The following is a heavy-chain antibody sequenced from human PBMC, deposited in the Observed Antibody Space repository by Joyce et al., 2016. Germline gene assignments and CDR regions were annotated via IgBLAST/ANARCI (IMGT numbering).Heavy chain of an antibody. D-gene: IGHD3-3*01. CDR1: GLAFSNHW. CDR3: ARSILAVDVFDI. Sequence: EVQLVESGGGLVQPGGSLRLSCAASGLAFSNHWMHWVRQTPGKGLVWVSRINHYGISNYADSVEGRFTISRDNAKNTLHLQMNSLRGEDTAIYFRARSILAVDVFDIWGQGTMVTVSS. J-gene: IGHJ3*02. CDR2: INHYGIS. V-gene: IGHV3-74*01.